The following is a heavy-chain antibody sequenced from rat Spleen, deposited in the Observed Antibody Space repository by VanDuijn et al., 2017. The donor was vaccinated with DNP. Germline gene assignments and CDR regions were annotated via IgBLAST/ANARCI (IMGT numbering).Heavy chain of an antibody. CDR3: ARHSLTMMVVITTDWFAY. D-gene: IGHD1-12*02. CDR2: INPDGSAT. J-gene: IGHJ3*01. CDR1: GFTFSSYW. V-gene: IGHV5-58*01. Sequence: EVQLVETGGGLVQPGRSLKLSCVASGFTFSSYWMFWVRQAPGEGLEWVASINPDGSATYYLVSVKGRFTVSRDNAEDTVYLQMNSLRSEDTATYYCARHSLTMMVVITTDWFAYWGQGTLVTVSS.